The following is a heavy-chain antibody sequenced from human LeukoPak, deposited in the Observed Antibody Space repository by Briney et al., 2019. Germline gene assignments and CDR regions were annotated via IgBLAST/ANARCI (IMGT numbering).Heavy chain of an antibody. CDR2: INHSGST. J-gene: IGHJ4*02. Sequence: SETLSLTCAVYGGSFSGYYWSWIRQPPGKGLEWIGEINHSGSTNYNPSLKSRVTISVDKSKNQFSLKLSSVTAADTAVYYCARGEYSTSRSFDYWGQGTLVTVSS. CDR3: ARGEYSTSRSFDY. V-gene: IGHV4-34*01. CDR1: GGSFSGYY. D-gene: IGHD6-6*01.